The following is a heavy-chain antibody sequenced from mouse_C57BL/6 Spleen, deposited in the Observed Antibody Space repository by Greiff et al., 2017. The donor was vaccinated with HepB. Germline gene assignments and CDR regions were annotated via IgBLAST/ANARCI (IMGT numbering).Heavy chain of an antibody. V-gene: IGHV1-82*01. Sequence: QVQLQQSGPELVKPGASVKISCKASGYAFSSSWMNWVKQRPGKGLEWIGRIYPGDGDTNYNGKFKGKATLTADKSSSTAYMQLSSLTSDDSAVYFCARDRLRGVIDYWGQGTTLTVSS. CDR3: ARDRLRGVIDY. CDR2: IYPGDGDT. J-gene: IGHJ2*01. CDR1: GYAFSSSW. D-gene: IGHD1-1*01.